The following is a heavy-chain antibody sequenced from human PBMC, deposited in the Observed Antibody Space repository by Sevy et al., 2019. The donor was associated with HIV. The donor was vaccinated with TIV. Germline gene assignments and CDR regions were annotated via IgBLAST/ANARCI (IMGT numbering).Heavy chain of an antibody. CDR1: GFTFSSYW. V-gene: IGHV3-7*03. CDR3: ARVEMATNWYFDL. CDR2: IKQDGREK. J-gene: IGHJ2*01. Sequence: GGSLRLSCAASGFTFSSYWMSWVRQAPGKGLEWVANIKQDGREKYYVDSVKGRFTISRDKARNSLYLQMNSLRAEDTAVYYCARVEMATNWYFDLWGRGTLVTVSS.